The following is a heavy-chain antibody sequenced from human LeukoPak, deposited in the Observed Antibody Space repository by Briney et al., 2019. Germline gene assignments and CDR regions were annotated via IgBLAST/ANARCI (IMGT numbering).Heavy chain of an antibody. CDR2: ISSSSSYI. Sequence: GGSLRLSCAASGFTFSSYSMNWVRQAPGKGLEWVSSISSSSSYIYCADSVKGRFTISRDNAKNSLYLQMNSLRAEDTAVYYCARTTALGYCSSTSCYSGDGYWGQGTLVTVSS. V-gene: IGHV3-21*01. D-gene: IGHD2-2*01. J-gene: IGHJ4*02. CDR1: GFTFSSYS. CDR3: ARTTALGYCSSTSCYSGDGY.